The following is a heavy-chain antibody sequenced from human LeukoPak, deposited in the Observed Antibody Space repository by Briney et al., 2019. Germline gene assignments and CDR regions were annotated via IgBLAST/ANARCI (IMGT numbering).Heavy chain of an antibody. CDR1: GGTFSSYA. V-gene: IGHV1-69*13. CDR3: ARADMQDYYDSSGYYTGYYFDY. Sequence: SVKVSCKASGGTFSSYAISWVRQAPGQGLEWMGGIIPIFGTANYAQKFQGRVTITADESTSTAYMELSSLRSEDTAVYYCARADMQDYYDSSGYYTGYYFDYWGQGTLVTVSS. J-gene: IGHJ4*02. D-gene: IGHD3-22*01. CDR2: IIPIFGTA.